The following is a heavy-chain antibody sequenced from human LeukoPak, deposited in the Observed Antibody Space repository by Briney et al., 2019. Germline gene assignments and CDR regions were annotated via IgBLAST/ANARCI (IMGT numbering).Heavy chain of an antibody. CDR2: TSSSDAGA. CDR1: GFALSSYA. Sequence: GGSLRLSCAASGFALSSYAMSWVRQAPGKGLEWVSATSSSDAGAYHAESVRGRFTISRDNSKNTLYLQMNSLRADDAAVYYCARAPVTSCRGAFCYPFDIWGQGTLVTVSS. CDR3: ARAPVTSCRGAFCYPFDI. V-gene: IGHV3-23*01. J-gene: IGHJ4*02. D-gene: IGHD2-15*01.